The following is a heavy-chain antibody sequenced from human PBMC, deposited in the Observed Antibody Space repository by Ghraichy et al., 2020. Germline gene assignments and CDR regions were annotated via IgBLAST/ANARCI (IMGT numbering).Heavy chain of an antibody. CDR3: ARGGLFGGCSCYPICGMDV. CDR1: GYTFTSYD. J-gene: IGHJ6*02. D-gene: IGHD2-15*01. V-gene: IGHV1-8*01. Sequence: ASVKVSCKASGYTFTSYDINWVRQATGQGLEWMGWMNPNSGNTGYAQKFQGRVTMTRNTSISTAYMELSSLRSEDTAVYYCARGGLFGGCSCYPICGMDVWGQGTTVTVSS. CDR2: MNPNSGNT.